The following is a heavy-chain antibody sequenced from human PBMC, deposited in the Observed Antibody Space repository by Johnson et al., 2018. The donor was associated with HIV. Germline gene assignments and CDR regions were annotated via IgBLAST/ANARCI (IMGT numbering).Heavy chain of an antibody. V-gene: IGHV3-30*02. Sequence: QVQLVESGGGVVQPGGSLRLSCAASGFTFSSFGMHWVRQAPGKGLEWVAFIRYDGNNKYYADSVKGRFTISRDNSKNTLYLQMNNVRAEDTAVYYCAKDWAYSSSWYDEGLAFDIWGQGTMVTVSS. CDR2: IRYDGNNK. CDR3: AKDWAYSSSWYDEGLAFDI. CDR1: GFTFSSFG. J-gene: IGHJ3*02. D-gene: IGHD6-13*01.